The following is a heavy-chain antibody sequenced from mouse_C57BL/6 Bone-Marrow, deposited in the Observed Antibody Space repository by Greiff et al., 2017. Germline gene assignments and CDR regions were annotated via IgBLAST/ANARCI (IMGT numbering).Heavy chain of an antibody. J-gene: IGHJ2*01. V-gene: IGHV8-8*01. CDR3: ARGTYYYDSSRFDY. Sequence: QVQLKESGPGILQPSQTLSLTCSFSGFSLSTFGMGVGWIRQPSGKGLEWLAHIWWDDDKYYKPALKSRLTISKYTSKNQVFLKIGNVDTADTATYYCARGTYYYDSSRFDYWGQGTTLTVSS. CDR2: IWWDDDK. CDR1: GFSLSTFGMG. D-gene: IGHD1-1*01.